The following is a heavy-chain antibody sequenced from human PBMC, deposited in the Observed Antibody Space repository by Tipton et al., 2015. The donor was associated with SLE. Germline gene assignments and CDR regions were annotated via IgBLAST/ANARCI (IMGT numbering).Heavy chain of an antibody. CDR1: GYSISSDCY. Sequence: TLSLTCEVSGYSISSDCYWGWIRQPPGKGLQWIGSIHHTWNTYSNPSLKSRVTISIDTSKNQFSLKLTSVTAADTAVYYCASPGIGIWGQGTMVTVSS. CDR3: ASPGIGI. CDR2: IHHTWNT. D-gene: IGHD6-13*01. J-gene: IGHJ3*02. V-gene: IGHV4-38-2*01.